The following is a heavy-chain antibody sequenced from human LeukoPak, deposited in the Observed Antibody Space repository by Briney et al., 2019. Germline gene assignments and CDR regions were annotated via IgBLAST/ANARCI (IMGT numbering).Heavy chain of an antibody. V-gene: IGHV4-39*01. CDR3: ARRVRGTYKPYYFDY. D-gene: IGHD2-15*01. J-gene: IGHJ4*02. Sequence: SENLSLTCTVSGGSISSSSYYWGWIRQPPGKGLEWIGSIYYGGSTYYNPSLKSRVSISVDTSKNQFSLKLSSVTAADTAVYYCARRVRGTYKPYYFDYWGQGTLVTVSS. CDR2: IYYGGST. CDR1: GGSISSSSYY.